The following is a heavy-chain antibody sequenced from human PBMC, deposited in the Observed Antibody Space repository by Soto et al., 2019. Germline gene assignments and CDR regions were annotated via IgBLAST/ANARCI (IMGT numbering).Heavy chain of an antibody. Sequence: QVQLVQSGAEVKKPGSSVKVSCKASGGTFRTSAISWVRQAPGQGLEWVGGIMPVFRRPKYAQNFQDRVTITADESTSKAYMELNRLKSDDTAVYYCARDKDRLQLGGNYYFILDVWGQGTAVNVSS. V-gene: IGHV1-69*12. CDR3: ARDKDRLQLGGNYYFILDV. CDR1: GGTFRTSA. D-gene: IGHD1-1*01. CDR2: IMPVFRRP. J-gene: IGHJ6*02.